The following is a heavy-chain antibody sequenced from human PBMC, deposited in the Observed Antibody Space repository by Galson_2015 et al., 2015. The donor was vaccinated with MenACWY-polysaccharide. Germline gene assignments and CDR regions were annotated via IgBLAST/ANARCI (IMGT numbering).Heavy chain of an antibody. J-gene: IGHJ6*02. Sequence: ALRLGGAASGVTSSSYGMHWVRQAPGKGLVWVAVISYDGSDKYYADSVKGRFTISRDNSKNTLYLQMNSLRAEDTAVDYCAKVRKEVVVTAIGYYGMDVWGQGTTVTVSS. CDR2: ISYDGSDK. V-gene: IGHV3-30*18. CDR3: AKVRKEVVVTAIGYYGMDV. CDR1: GVTSSSYG. D-gene: IGHD2-21*02.